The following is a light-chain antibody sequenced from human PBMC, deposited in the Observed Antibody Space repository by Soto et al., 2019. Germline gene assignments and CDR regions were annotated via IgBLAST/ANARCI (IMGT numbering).Light chain of an antibody. CDR1: SSNIGSKT. CDR3: AAWDDSFNGPV. CDR2: NNN. Sequence: QSVLTQPPSASGTPGQRVTISCSGSSSNIGSKTVKWYQQLPGTAPKLLIYNNNQRPSGVPDRFSGSKSGTSASLAISGLQPEDGADYYCAAWDDSFNGPVFGGGTKLTVL. J-gene: IGLJ2*01. V-gene: IGLV1-44*01.